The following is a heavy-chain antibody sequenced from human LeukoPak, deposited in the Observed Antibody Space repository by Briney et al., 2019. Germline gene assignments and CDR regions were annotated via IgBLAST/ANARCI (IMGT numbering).Heavy chain of an antibody. V-gene: IGHV4-39*01. CDR3: ARHGSYSYGFFDY. J-gene: IGHJ4*02. CDR2: IYYSGST. CDR1: GGSISSSSYY. Sequence: KPSETLSLTCTVSGGSISSSSYYWGWIRQPPGKGLEWIGSIYYSGSTYYNPSLKSRVTISVDTSKNQFSLKLSSVTAADTAVYYCARHGSYSYGFFDYWGQGTLVTVSS. D-gene: IGHD5-18*01.